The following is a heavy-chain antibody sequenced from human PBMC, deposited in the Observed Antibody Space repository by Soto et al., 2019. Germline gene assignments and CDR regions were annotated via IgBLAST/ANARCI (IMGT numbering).Heavy chain of an antibody. CDR1: GYNFASHW. J-gene: IGHJ5*01. Sequence: GESLKISCKGSGYNFASHWISWVRQMPGKGLEWMGRIGPSGSYTNYSPSFQGHVTISADASINSAYLQWSSLKASDTAMYFCTREEYNWNWFDPWGQGTLVTVYS. V-gene: IGHV5-10-1*01. D-gene: IGHD1-1*01. CDR3: TREEYNWNWFDP. CDR2: IGPSGSYT.